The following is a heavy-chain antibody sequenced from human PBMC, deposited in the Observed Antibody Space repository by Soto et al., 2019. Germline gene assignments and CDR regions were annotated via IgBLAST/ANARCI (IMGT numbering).Heavy chain of an antibody. V-gene: IGHV3-30*18. Sequence: PGGSLRLSCAASGFTFSSYGIHWVRQAPGKGLEWVAVISYDGSNKYYADSVKGRFTISRDNSKNTLYLQMNSLRAEDTAVYYCAKDRLRFLEWSFFDYWGQGTLVTVSS. CDR3: AKDRLRFLEWSFFDY. D-gene: IGHD3-3*01. J-gene: IGHJ4*02. CDR2: ISYDGSNK. CDR1: GFTFSSYG.